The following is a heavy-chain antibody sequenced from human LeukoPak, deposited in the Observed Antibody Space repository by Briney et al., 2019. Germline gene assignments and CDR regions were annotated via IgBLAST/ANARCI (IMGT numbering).Heavy chain of an antibody. J-gene: IGHJ4*02. Sequence: GGSLRLSCAASRFTFSSYSMNWVRQAPGKGLEWVSYISSSSNTIYYADSVKGRFTISRDNAKNSLYLQMNSLRAEDTALYYCAKDRSCTNDICHGDFDYWGQGTLVTVSS. CDR2: ISSSSNTI. D-gene: IGHD2-8*01. V-gene: IGHV3-48*01. CDR1: RFTFSSYS. CDR3: AKDRSCTNDICHGDFDY.